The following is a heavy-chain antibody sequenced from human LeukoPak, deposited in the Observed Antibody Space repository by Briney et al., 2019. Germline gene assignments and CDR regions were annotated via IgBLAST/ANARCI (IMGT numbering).Heavy chain of an antibody. Sequence: SSETLSLTCTVSGDSISSYYWSWIRQPPGQGLEWIGYIYYSGSTNYNPSLESRVTISIDTSKKQFSLKLGSVTAADTAVYYCARVVVGATRNWFDPWGQGTLVTVSS. J-gene: IGHJ5*02. V-gene: IGHV4-59*01. D-gene: IGHD1-26*01. CDR2: IYYSGST. CDR3: ARVVVGATRNWFDP. CDR1: GDSISSYY.